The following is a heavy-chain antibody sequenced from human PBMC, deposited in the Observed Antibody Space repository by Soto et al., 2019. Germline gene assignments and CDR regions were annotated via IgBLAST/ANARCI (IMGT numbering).Heavy chain of an antibody. Sequence: HPRGSLRLSCAASGFTFSSYAMSWVRQAPGKGLEWVSAISGSGGSTYYADSVKGRFTISRDNSKNTLYLQMNSLRAEDTAVYYCAKSPDDPMVRGVIVLAFDYWGQGTLVTVSS. D-gene: IGHD3-10*01. CDR1: GFTFSSYA. V-gene: IGHV3-23*01. J-gene: IGHJ4*02. CDR3: AKSPDDPMVRGVIVLAFDY. CDR2: ISGSGGST.